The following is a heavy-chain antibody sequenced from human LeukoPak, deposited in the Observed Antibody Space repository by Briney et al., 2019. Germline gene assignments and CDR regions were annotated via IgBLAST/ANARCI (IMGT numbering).Heavy chain of an antibody. J-gene: IGHJ4*02. CDR3: ARVYYDSSGYSPNDY. Sequence: GGSLRLSCAASGFTFSSYWMHWVRQAPGKGLVWVSRINSDGSSTSYADSVKGRFTISRDNAKNTLYLQTNSLRAEDTAVYYCARVYYDSSGYSPNDYWGQGTLVTVSS. D-gene: IGHD3-22*01. CDR2: INSDGSST. V-gene: IGHV3-74*01. CDR1: GFTFSSYW.